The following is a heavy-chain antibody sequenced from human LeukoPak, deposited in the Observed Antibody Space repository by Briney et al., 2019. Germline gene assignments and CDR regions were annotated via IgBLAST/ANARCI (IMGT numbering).Heavy chain of an antibody. V-gene: IGHV3-23*01. D-gene: IGHD2-21*02. CDR1: GFNFANHA. Sequence: GGSLRLSCAASGFNFANHAMSWVRQTPGKGLEWVSAISGGGDITYYTDSVRGRFTISRDNSKDTLFLQMHSLRPGDTAVYYCVREDTPATANYWGQGTLVTISS. CDR3: VREDTPATANY. J-gene: IGHJ4*02. CDR2: ISGGGDIT.